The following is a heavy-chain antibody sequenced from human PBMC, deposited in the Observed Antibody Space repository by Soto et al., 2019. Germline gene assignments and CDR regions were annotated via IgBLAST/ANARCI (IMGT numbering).Heavy chain of an antibody. CDR1: GFTFSSYA. J-gene: IGHJ5*02. Sequence: PGGSLRLSCAASGFTFSSYAMHWVRQAPGKGLEWVAVISYDGSNKYYADSVKGRFTISRDNSKNTLYLQMNSLRAEDTAVYYCAKGVDYDFWSGYRPHGGFDPWGQGTLVTVSS. CDR2: ISYDGSNK. V-gene: IGHV3-30-3*01. D-gene: IGHD3-3*01. CDR3: AKGVDYDFWSGYRPHGGFDP.